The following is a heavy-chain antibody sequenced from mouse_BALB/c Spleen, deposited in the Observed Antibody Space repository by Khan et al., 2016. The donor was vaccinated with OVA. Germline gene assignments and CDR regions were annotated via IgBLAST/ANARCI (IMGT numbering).Heavy chain of an antibody. CDR2: VWFGGGT. D-gene: IGHD1-3*01. CDR3: TTLEDI. Sequence: QVQLKQSGPGVGARAQGLSSTCTVSGHSLTCYGVRGVRWPRGKGRGWLGLVWFGGGTKFNSALLSRRSISQDNSKSQVFLKMNSLQTDDTAMYYCTTLEDIGGEGTTLTGS. CDR1: GHSLTCYG. J-gene: IGHJ2*01. V-gene: IGHV2-9*02.